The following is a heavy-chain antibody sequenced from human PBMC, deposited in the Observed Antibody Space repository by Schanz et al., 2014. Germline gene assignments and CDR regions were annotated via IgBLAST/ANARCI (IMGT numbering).Heavy chain of an antibody. V-gene: IGHV3-64*04. CDR2: ISHDGYST. Sequence: VQLLESGGGLVQPGGSLRLSCAASGFTFSIYAMHWVRQAPGKGLEYVSAISHDGYSTYYADSVKGRFTISRDNAKNSLFLQMNSLRAEDTAVYYCARAGYDADNWFDPWGQGTLVTVSS. J-gene: IGHJ5*02. CDR1: GFTFSIYA. CDR3: ARAGYDADNWFDP. D-gene: IGHD2-2*01.